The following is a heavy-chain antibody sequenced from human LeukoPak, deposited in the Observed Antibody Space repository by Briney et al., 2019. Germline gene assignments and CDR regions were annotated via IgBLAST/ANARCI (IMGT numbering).Heavy chain of an antibody. V-gene: IGHV4-4*07. CDR1: GGSISRYY. CDR3: ARDSVWFGESHYAFDI. Sequence: PSETLSLTCTAYGGSISRYYWSWIRHPSGTGLKWIKRISTSGSTNYNPSLKSRVTMSVDTYKNQFSLKLSSVTAADTDVYYWARDSVWFGESHYAFDIWGQGTMVTVSS. CDR2: ISTSGST. D-gene: IGHD3-10*01. J-gene: IGHJ3*02.